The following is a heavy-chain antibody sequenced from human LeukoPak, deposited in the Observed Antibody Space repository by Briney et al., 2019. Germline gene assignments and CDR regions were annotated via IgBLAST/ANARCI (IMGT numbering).Heavy chain of an antibody. V-gene: IGHV3-23*01. CDR2: ISGSGGSP. D-gene: IGHD1-26*01. CDR1: GFTFGNYA. CDR3: AKDRTVGASYWYFDL. J-gene: IGHJ2*01. Sequence: GGSLRLSCAASGFTFGNYAMTWVRQAPGEGLEWVSSISGSGGSPIYADSVKGRFTISRDNPKSTLYLQMNSLRAEDTAIYYCAKDRTVGASYWYFDLWGRGTLVTVSS.